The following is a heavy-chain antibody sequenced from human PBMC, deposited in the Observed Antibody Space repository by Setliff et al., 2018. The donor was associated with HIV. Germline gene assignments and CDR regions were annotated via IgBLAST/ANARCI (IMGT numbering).Heavy chain of an antibody. CDR3: ARDRASSGYYSQFDY. Sequence: RLSCAASGFSFRTYNMNWVRQAPGKGLEWVSSISSGGRYIYYADSVKGRFTISRDDAKGSLYLQMYSLRAEDTAVYYCARDRASSGYYSQFDYWGQGEMVTVSS. V-gene: IGHV3-21*01. D-gene: IGHD3-22*01. CDR2: ISSGGRYI. CDR1: GFSFRTYN. J-gene: IGHJ4*01.